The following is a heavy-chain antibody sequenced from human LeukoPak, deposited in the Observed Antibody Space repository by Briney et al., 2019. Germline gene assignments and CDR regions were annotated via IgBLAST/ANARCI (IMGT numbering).Heavy chain of an antibody. CDR3: ATGVDIVANDAFDI. CDR2: INPNSGGT. Sequence: GASVKVSCKASGYTFTGYYMHWVRQAPGQGLEWMGWINPNSGGTNYAQKFQGRVTMTRDTSISTAYMELSSLRSEDTAVYYCATGVDIVANDAFDIWGQGTMVTVSS. V-gene: IGHV1-2*02. CDR1: GYTFTGYY. J-gene: IGHJ3*02. D-gene: IGHD5-12*01.